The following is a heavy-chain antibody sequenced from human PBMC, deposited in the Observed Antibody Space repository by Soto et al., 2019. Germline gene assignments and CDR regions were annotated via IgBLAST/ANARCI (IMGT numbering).Heavy chain of an antibody. CDR3: ARQNTCYYDSSGPFVSAFDI. J-gene: IGHJ3*02. D-gene: IGHD3-22*01. CDR2: IIPIFGTA. CDR1: GGTFSSYA. Sequence: SVKVSCKASGGTFSSYAISWVRQAPGQGLEWMGGIIPIFGTANYAQKFQGRVTITADESTSTAYMELSSLRSEDTAVYYCARQNTCYYDSSGPFVSAFDIWGQGTMVTVSS. V-gene: IGHV1-69*13.